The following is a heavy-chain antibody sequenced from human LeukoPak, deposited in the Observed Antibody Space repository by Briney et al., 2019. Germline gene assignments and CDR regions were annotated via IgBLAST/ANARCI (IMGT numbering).Heavy chain of an antibody. V-gene: IGHV3-7*01. CDR1: GFTFSSYW. CDR2: IKQDGSEK. D-gene: IGHD3-3*01. CDR3: ARLEDDFWSGYYPDY. Sequence: HPGGSLRLSCAASGFTFSSYWMSWLLHAPGKGLAGVANIKQDGSEKYYVDSVKGRFTISRDNAKNSLYLQLNSLRAEDTAVYYCARLEDDFWSGYYPDYWGQGTLVTVSS. J-gene: IGHJ4*02.